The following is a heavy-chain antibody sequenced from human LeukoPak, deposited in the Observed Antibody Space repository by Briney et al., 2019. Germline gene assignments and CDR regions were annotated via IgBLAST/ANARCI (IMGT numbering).Heavy chain of an antibody. V-gene: IGHV3-30*04. CDR2: VAYDGSSV. CDR3: ARDGVTRRYNMYFYMDV. J-gene: IGHJ6*03. D-gene: IGHD1-1*01. Sequence: GGSLRLSCSAFRFIFSEYAMYWVRQAPGKGLEWVAFVAYDGSSVYYRESLKDRFTISRDYSRNTLYLQMDSLRGEDTAVYYCARDGVTRRYNMYFYMDVWGKGTTVTVSS. CDR1: RFIFSEYA.